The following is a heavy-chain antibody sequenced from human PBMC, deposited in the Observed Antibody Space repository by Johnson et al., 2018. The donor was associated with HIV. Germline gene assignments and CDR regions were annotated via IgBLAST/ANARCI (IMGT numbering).Heavy chain of an antibody. J-gene: IGHJ3*02. Sequence: VQLVESGGSVVRPGGSLRLSCLGTGFIFENYGMSWVRQAPGKGLQWVSGINWNGDTTTYADSVKGRFTVSRDNAKRSLYLQLNSLRDDDTALYYCATLTVRSRAFDIWGQGTLVTVSS. CDR1: GFIFENYG. D-gene: IGHD4-17*01. CDR2: INWNGDTT. V-gene: IGHV3-20*04. CDR3: ATLTVRSRAFDI.